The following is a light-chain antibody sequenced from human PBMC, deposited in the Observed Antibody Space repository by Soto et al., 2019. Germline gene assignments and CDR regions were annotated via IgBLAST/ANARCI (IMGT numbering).Light chain of an antibody. CDR2: GEF. CDR3: QKYNQWPIT. V-gene: IGKV3-15*01. Sequence: EIVMTQSPATLTVSPGERATLSCRASQSAGTNLAWYQQKPGQAPRILIHGEFTRATGIPARFSGSGSGTELNLTISRLQSEDFAVFYCQKYNQWPITFGQGTRLEIK. J-gene: IGKJ5*01. CDR1: QSAGTN.